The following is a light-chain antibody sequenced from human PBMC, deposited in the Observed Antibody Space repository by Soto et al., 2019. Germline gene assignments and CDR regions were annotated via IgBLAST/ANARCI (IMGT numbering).Light chain of an antibody. CDR2: DVT. V-gene: IGLV2-14*01. J-gene: IGLJ2*01. Sequence: QSALTQPASVSGSPGQSITISCSGTNSDIGHYNYVSWYQQHPGKAPKLMIYDVTNRPSGVSNRFSGSKSGNTASLTISGLQAEDEADYYCSSYSSSSTLVFGGGTKLTVL. CDR1: NSDIGHYNY. CDR3: SSYSSSSTLV.